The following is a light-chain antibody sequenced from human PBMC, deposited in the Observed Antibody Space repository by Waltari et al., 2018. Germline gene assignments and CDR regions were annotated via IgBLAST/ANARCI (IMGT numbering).Light chain of an antibody. J-gene: IGLJ1*01. CDR2: EVN. CDR1: SRDIGVYNY. Sequence: QAVLTQPRSVSGSPGQSVTISCTGTSRDIGVYNYVSWYRQHPGTAPQLMIYEVNKRPSGVSDRFSGSRSGNTASLTISGLQAEDEADYFCCSYAGSHTYIFGAGTRLTVL. CDR3: CSYAGSHTYI. V-gene: IGLV2-11*01.